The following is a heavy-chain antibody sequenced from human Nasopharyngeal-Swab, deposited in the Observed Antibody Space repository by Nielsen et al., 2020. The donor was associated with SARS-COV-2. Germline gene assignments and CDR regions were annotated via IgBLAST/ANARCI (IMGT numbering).Heavy chain of an antibody. Sequence: GSLRLSCTVSGGSISGYYWSWVRRPPGKGLEWIGDIHYRGSIKNKSSLNGRLTMSLDMSRNQFSLRLNSVTAADTAVYYCARREAVAGTYYYYMDVWGKGTTVTVPS. CDR1: GGSISGYY. J-gene: IGHJ6*03. V-gene: IGHV4-59*08. CDR2: IHYRGSI. CDR3: ARREAVAGTYYYYMDV. D-gene: IGHD6-19*01.